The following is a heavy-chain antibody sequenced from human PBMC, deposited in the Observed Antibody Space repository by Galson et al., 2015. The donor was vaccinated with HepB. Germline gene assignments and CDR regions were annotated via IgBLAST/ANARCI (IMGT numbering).Heavy chain of an antibody. CDR1: GFTFSSYA. CDR3: AKDGFGLTTVTTNSDY. CDR2: ISGSGGST. J-gene: IGHJ4*02. Sequence: SLRLSCAASGFTFSSYAMSWVRQAPGKGLEWVSAISGSGGSTYYADSVKGRFTISRDNSKNTLYLQMNSLRAEDTAVYYCAKDGFGLTTVTTNSDYWGQGTLVTVSS. D-gene: IGHD4-17*01. V-gene: IGHV3-23*01.